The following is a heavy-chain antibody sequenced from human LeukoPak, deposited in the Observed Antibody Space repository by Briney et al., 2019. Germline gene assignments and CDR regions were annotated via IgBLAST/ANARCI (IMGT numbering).Heavy chain of an antibody. Sequence: QAGRSLRLSCAASGLTFSKSDMIWVRQAPGKGLEWVSIISASGVTTFYADSVRGRFTISRDNSENTLYLELNSLRDEDTAMYHCAKKGTSWSPRFDPWGQGILVTVSS. D-gene: IGHD6-13*01. CDR3: AKKGTSWSPRFDP. CDR1: GLTFSKSD. J-gene: IGHJ5*02. V-gene: IGHV3-23*01. CDR2: ISASGVTT.